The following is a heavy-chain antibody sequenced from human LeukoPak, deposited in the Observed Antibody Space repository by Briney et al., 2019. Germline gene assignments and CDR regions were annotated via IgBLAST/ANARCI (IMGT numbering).Heavy chain of an antibody. Sequence: PSETLSLTCSVSGGSISTYYWSWIRQPPGKGLEWIGYIYYTGTTNYNPSLRSRVTMSVDTSRNQFSLRLSSVTAADTAVYYCAREDPQTTVPEGMDVWGHGTTVIVSS. D-gene: IGHD4-17*01. CDR2: IYYTGTT. CDR1: GGSISTYY. CDR3: AREDPQTTVPEGMDV. V-gene: IGHV4-59*01. J-gene: IGHJ6*02.